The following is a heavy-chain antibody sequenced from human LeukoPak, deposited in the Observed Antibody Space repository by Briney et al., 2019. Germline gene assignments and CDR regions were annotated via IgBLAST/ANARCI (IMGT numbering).Heavy chain of an antibody. V-gene: IGHV3-33*01. J-gene: IGHJ6*02. Sequence: GGSLRLSCAASGFTFSSYGMRWVRQAPGKGLEWVAVIWYDGSNKYYADSVKGRFTISRDNSKNTLYLQMTSLRAEDTAVYYCARDGVPIVVVIRGSDYYYGMDVWGQGTTVTVSS. CDR1: GFTFSSYG. CDR2: IWYDGSNK. D-gene: IGHD3-22*01. CDR3: ARDGVPIVVVIRGSDYYYGMDV.